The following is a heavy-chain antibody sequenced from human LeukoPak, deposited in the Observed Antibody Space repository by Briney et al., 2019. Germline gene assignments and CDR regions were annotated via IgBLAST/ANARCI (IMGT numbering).Heavy chain of an antibody. CDR2: IWYDGSNK. CDR1: GFTFSSYG. D-gene: IGHD4-17*01. V-gene: IGHV3-33*01. CDR3: ARGYGDKASNLYYYYGMDV. Sequence: PGGSLRLSCAASGFTFSSYGMHWVRQAPGKGLEWVAVIWYDGSNKYYADSVKGRFTISRDNSKNTLYLQMNSLRAEGTAVYYCARGYGDKASNLYYYYGMDVWGQGTTVTVSS. J-gene: IGHJ6*02.